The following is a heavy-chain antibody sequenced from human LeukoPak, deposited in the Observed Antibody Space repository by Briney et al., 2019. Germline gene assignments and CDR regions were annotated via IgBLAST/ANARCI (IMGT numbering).Heavy chain of an antibody. CDR3: TKGVAVAGTPPGGDY. D-gene: IGHD6-19*01. V-gene: IGHV1-24*01. CDR1: GYSLMELS. CDR2: LNLEHSTY. Sequence: ASVKVSCKVSGYSLMELSTHWVRQAPGKGRAWMGGLNLEHSTYVYEQRFQGRVTMTEDTTTDTAYMDLTSLSSEDTAVYYCTKGVAVAGTPPGGDYWGQGTLLTVSS. J-gene: IGHJ4*02.